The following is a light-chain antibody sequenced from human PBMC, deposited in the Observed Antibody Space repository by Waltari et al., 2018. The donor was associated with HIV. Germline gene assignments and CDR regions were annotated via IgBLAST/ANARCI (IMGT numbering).Light chain of an antibody. CDR3: QQSYSNPFT. CDR1: QSISTY. CDR2: AAS. Sequence: DIQMTQSPSSLSASVGDRVTITCRASQSISTYLNWYQQKPGKAPKLLIYAASSLQSGVPSRFSGSGSGTDFTLTISSLQLEDFATYYCQQSYSNPFTFGPGTKVDIK. V-gene: IGKV1-39*01. J-gene: IGKJ3*01.